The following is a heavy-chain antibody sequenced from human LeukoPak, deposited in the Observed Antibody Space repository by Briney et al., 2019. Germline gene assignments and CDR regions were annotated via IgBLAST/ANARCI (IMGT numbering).Heavy chain of an antibody. D-gene: IGHD1-26*01. Sequence: GGSLRLSCAASGFTFDKYWMDWVRQAPGKGLEWVAQINQDGRVKHYVDSVKGRFTISRDNAKNSLYLQMNSLRAEDTAVYYCASEIVGATEARDYWGQGTLVTVSS. CDR1: GFTFDKYW. CDR2: INQDGRVK. V-gene: IGHV3-7*01. J-gene: IGHJ4*02. CDR3: ASEIVGATEARDY.